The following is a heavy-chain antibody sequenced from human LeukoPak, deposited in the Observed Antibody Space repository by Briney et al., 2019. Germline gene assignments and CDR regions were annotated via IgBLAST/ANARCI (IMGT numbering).Heavy chain of an antibody. CDR3: ARSDFWSGRRDV. CDR2: IYYSGST. Sequence: SETLSLTCTVSGGSISSYYWSWIRQPPGKGLEWIGYIYYSGSTNYNPSLKSRVTISVDTSKNQFSLKLSSVTAADTAVYYCARSDFWSGRRDVSGKGTTVTVSS. V-gene: IGHV4-59*01. D-gene: IGHD3-3*01. CDR1: GGSISSYY. J-gene: IGHJ6*04.